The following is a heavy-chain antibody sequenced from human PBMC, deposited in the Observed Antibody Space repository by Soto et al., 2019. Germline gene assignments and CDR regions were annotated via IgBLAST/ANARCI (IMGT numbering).Heavy chain of an antibody. V-gene: IGHV3-66*01. CDR3: TRDGPGYSSGCEWWAFDI. J-gene: IGHJ3*02. D-gene: IGHD6-19*01. CDR2: IYSGGST. Sequence: EVQLVESGGGLVQPGGSLRLSCAASGFTVSSHYMSWVRQAPGKGLDWVSVIYSGGSTYYADSVKGRFTISRDNSKNTLYLQMNSLRAEDTAVYYCTRDGPGYSSGCEWWAFDIGGQGTMVTVSS. CDR1: GFTVSSHY.